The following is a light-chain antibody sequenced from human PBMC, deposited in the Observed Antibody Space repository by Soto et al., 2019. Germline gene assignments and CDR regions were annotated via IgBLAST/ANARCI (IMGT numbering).Light chain of an antibody. CDR2: GTS. CDR1: HSVSRTY. J-gene: IGKJ5*01. CDR3: QQFDDSVT. Sequence: VLTQSPGTLSLAPVERATLSCRASHSVSRTYLAWYQQKPGQAPRLLIYGTSDRATGTPDRFSGSGSGTDFTLTISRLELEDSAVYYCQQFDDSVTFGQGTRLEIK. V-gene: IGKV3-20*01.